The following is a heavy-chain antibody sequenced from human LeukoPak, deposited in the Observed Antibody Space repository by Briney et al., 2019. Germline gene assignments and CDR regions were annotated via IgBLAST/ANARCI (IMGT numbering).Heavy chain of an antibody. CDR3: ARDQHGPLDY. CDR1: GFTFSSYG. CDR2: ISYDGSKK. D-gene: IGHD2-8*01. J-gene: IGHJ4*02. Sequence: PGGSLRLSCGASGFTFSSYGMHWVRQAPGKGLEWVAVISYDGSKKYYADSVKGRFTISRDNSKNMMYLQMNSLRAEDTALYYCARDQHGPLDYWGQGTLVTVSS. V-gene: IGHV3-30*19.